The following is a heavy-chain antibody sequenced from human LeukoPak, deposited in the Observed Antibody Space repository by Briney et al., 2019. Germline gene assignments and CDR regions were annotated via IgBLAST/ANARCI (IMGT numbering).Heavy chain of an antibody. D-gene: IGHD3-10*01. CDR1: GFTFSDYY. CDR2: ISSSGSTI. CDR3: ARAGTYGSGKYNWFDP. Sequence: GGSLRLSCAASGFTFSDYYMSWIRQAPGKGLEWVSYISSSGSTIYYADSVKGRFTISRDNAKNSLYLQMNSPRAEDTAVYYCARAGTYGSGKYNWFDPWGQGTLVTVSS. J-gene: IGHJ5*02. V-gene: IGHV3-11*04.